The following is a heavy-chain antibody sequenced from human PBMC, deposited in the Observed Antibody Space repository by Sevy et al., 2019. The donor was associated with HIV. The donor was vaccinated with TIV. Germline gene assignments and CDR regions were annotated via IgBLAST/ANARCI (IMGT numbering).Heavy chain of an antibody. V-gene: IGHV1-69*13. CDR3: VRGGGNGWYYFDY. Sequence: ASVKVSCKASGGTFKSSGISWVRQPPGQGLEWMGGIIPFLNLVNYVQKFQGRVTITAYESRNTAYMELSSLRSEDTAVYYCVRGGGNGWYYFDYWGQETLVPVSS. CDR2: IIPFLNLV. J-gene: IGHJ4*02. D-gene: IGHD6-19*01. CDR1: GGTFKSSG.